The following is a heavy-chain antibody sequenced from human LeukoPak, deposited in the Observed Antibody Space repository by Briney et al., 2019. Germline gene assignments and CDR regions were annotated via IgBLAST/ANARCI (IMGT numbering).Heavy chain of an antibody. D-gene: IGHD6-19*01. CDR2: ISWNSGSI. Sequence: GRSLRLSCAASGFTFDDYAMHWVRQAPGKGLEWVSGISWNSGSIGYADSVKGRFTISRDNAKNSLYLQMNSLRAEDTALYYCAKALAVAEMYYFDYWGQGTLVTVSS. V-gene: IGHV3-9*01. CDR1: GFTFDDYA. CDR3: AKALAVAEMYYFDY. J-gene: IGHJ4*02.